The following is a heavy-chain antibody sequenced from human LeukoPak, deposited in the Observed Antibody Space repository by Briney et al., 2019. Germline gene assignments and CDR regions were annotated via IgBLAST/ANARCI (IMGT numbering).Heavy chain of an antibody. J-gene: IGHJ4*02. CDR1: GGSISSNSYY. D-gene: IGHD3-10*01. Sequence: PSETLSLTCAVSGGSISSNSYYWGWIRQPPGKGLEWIGSIYYSGSTYYNPSLKSRVTISVDTSKNQFSLKLSSVTAADTAVYYCARGVLLWFGESRGYYFDYWGQGTLVTVSS. V-gene: IGHV4-39*07. CDR2: IYYSGST. CDR3: ARGVLLWFGESRGYYFDY.